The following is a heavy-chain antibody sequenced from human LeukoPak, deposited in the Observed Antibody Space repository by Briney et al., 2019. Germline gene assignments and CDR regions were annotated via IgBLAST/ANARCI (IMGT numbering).Heavy chain of an antibody. D-gene: IGHD6-19*01. J-gene: IGHJ4*02. CDR1: GASVSSHY. CDR2: IYTSGGT. Sequence: SETLSLTCAVSGASVSSHYWSWIRQSPGKGLEWIGRIYTSGGTNYNPSLKTRVTMSADTSKNQVSLKLSSVTAADTAMYYCARAAEYTSGWYLFDYWGQGILVTVSA. CDR3: ARAAEYTSGWYLFDY. V-gene: IGHV4-4*07.